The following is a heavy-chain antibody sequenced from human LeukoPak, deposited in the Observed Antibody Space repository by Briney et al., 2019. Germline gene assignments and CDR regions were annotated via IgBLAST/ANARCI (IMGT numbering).Heavy chain of an antibody. V-gene: IGHV3-21*01. CDR3: ARDFGAYVDATMGCVGRFDS. J-gene: IGHJ4*02. D-gene: IGHD5-18*01. CDR1: GFSFSSYT. Sequence: PGGSLRLSCAASGFSFSSYTMSWVRQAPGKGLEWVSGISSTSTYIYHADSMEGRFTISRDNAKNSLYLQMTSLRAEDTAVYFCARDFGAYVDATMGCVGRFDSWGQGTLVTVSS. CDR2: ISSTSTYI.